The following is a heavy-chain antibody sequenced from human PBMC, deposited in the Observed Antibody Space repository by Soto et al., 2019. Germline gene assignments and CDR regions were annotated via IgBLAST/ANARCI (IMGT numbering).Heavy chain of an antibody. CDR1: GGTFSSHA. V-gene: IGHV1-69*13. Sequence: ASVKVSCKASGGTFSSHAIRSVRQAPGQGLEWMGGIIPIFGTANYAQKFQGRVTITADESTSTAYMELSSLRSDDTAVYYCASEEDRDGYHFAYWGQGSLLTASS. CDR3: ASEEDRDGYHFAY. CDR2: IIPIFGTA. J-gene: IGHJ4*02. D-gene: IGHD5-12*01.